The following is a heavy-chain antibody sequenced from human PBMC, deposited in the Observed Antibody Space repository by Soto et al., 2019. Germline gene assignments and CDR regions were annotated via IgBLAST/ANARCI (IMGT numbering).Heavy chain of an antibody. V-gene: IGHV3-30-3*01. CDR2: ISDDGSNK. J-gene: IGHJ4*02. D-gene: IGHD5-12*01. Sequence: QVQLVESGGGMVQPGRSLRLSCAASGFTFTSYAMHWVRQAPGKGLEWLAVISDDGSNKYYADSVKGRFTISRDNSKNTLYLQMNSLRAEDRAVYYCARDARDGYNLYFDYWGQGTLVTVSS. CDR1: GFTFTSYA. CDR3: ARDARDGYNLYFDY.